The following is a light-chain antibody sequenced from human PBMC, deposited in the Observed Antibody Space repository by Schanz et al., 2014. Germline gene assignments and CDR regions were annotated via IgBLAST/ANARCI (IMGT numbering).Light chain of an antibody. Sequence: QSVLTQPPSVSGAPGQRVTISCTGSSSNIGTGYEVHWYQQPPGTAPKLLIYSNNQRPSGVPDRFSGSKSGTSASLAISGLQAEDEADYYCQSYDNSLSGWVFGGGTQLTVL. V-gene: IGLV1-40*01. J-gene: IGLJ7*01. CDR1: SSNIGTGYE. CDR2: SNN. CDR3: QSYDNSLSGWV.